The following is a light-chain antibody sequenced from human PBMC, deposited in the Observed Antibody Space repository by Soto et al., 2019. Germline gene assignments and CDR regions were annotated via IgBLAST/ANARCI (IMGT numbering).Light chain of an antibody. Sequence: EIVLTQSPATLSLSPGERASLSCRASQSVSNSYLAWYQQKPGQAPRLLIFGASNRATGIPDRFSGSGSGTDFTLTISRLEPEDFAVYYCQKYGTSPRTFGQGTKLEIK. J-gene: IGKJ2*01. CDR2: GAS. CDR1: QSVSNSY. V-gene: IGKV3-20*01. CDR3: QKYGTSPRT.